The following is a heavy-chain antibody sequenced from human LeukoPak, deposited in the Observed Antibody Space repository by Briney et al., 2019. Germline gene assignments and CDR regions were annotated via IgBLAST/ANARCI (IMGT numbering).Heavy chain of an antibody. V-gene: IGHV4-39*07. CDR3: ARVNSLRGVAFDI. CDR1: GGSISSSSYY. Sequence: SETLSLTCTVSGGSISSSSYYWGWIRQPPGKGLEWIGSIYYSGSTYYNPSLKSRVTISVDTSKNQFSLKLSSVTAADTAVYYCARVNSLRGVAFDIWGQGTMVTVSS. J-gene: IGHJ3*02. CDR2: IYYSGST. D-gene: IGHD3-16*01.